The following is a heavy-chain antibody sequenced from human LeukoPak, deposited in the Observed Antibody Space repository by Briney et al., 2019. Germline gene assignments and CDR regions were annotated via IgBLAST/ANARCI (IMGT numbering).Heavy chain of an antibody. CDR2: ISSSGSTI. V-gene: IGHV3-48*03. CDR1: GFTFSSYE. D-gene: IGHD6-13*01. CDR3: ARVREGIAAAGRGFDP. J-gene: IGHJ5*02. Sequence: GGSLRLSCAASGFTFSSYEMNWVRQAPGKGLEWVSYISSSGSTIYYADSVKGRFTISRDNAKNSLYLQMNSLRAEDTAVYYCARVREGIAAAGRGFDPWGQGTLVTVPS.